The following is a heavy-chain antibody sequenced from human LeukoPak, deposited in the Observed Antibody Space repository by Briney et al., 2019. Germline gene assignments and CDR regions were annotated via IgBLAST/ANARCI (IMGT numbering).Heavy chain of an antibody. Sequence: GGSLRLSCAASGFTFDDYAMHWVRQAPGKGLEWVSLISWDGGSTYYADSVKGRFTISRDNSKNSLYLQMNSLRAEDTALYYCAKAKFGSYSNGWLLDYWGQGTLVTVSS. CDR1: GFTFDDYA. CDR2: ISWDGGST. V-gene: IGHV3-43D*04. D-gene: IGHD6-19*01. J-gene: IGHJ4*02. CDR3: AKAKFGSYSNGWLLDY.